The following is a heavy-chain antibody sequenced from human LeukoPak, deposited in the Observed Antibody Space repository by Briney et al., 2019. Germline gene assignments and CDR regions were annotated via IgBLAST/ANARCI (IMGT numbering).Heavy chain of an antibody. D-gene: IGHD5-18*01. V-gene: IGHV3-74*01. CDR1: GFTFSSYW. CDR3: AREDTAMGYDAFDI. CDR2: INSDGSST. Sequence: GGSLRLSCAASGFTFSSYWMHWVRQAPGKGLVWVSRINSDGSSTSYADSVKGRFTISRDNAKNTLYLQMNSLRAEDTAVYYCAREDTAMGYDAFDIWGQGTMVTVSS. J-gene: IGHJ3*02.